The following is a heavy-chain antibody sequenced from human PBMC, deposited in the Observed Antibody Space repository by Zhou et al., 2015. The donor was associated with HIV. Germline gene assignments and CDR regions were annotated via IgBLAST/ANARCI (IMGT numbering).Heavy chain of an antibody. CDR2: IIPIFGTA. D-gene: IGHD3-22*01. J-gene: IGHJ1*01. CDR3: ARGPYYYDSSGYYRAEYFQH. V-gene: IGHV1-69*01. Sequence: QVQLVQSGAEVKKPGSSVKVSCKASGGTFSSYAISWVRQAPGQGLEWMGGIIPIFGTANYAQKFQGRVTITADESTSTAYMELSSLRSEDTAVYYCARGPYYYDSSGYYRAEYFQHWGQGTLVTVSS. CDR1: GGTFSSYA.